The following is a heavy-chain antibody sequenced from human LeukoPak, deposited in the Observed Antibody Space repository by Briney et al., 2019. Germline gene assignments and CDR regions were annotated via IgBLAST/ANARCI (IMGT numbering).Heavy chain of an antibody. CDR3: GRGTAGTYPGSDY. CDR2: INVDGSIT. Sequence: GGSLRLSCAASGFTFSGHWMHWVRQVPGKGLVWVSCINVDGSITSHADSVKGRFTISRDNAKNTLYLQLNSLRAEDTAVYYCGRGTAGTYPGSDYWGQGALVTVSS. J-gene: IGHJ4*02. CDR1: GFTFSGHW. D-gene: IGHD1-26*01. V-gene: IGHV3-74*01.